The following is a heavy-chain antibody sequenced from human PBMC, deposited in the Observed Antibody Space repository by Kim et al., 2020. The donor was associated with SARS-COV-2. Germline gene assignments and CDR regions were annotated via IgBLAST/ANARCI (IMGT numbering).Heavy chain of an antibody. J-gene: IGHJ4*02. V-gene: IGHV3-30*03. CDR3: AAYSSGWYEFGTDY. CDR1: GFTFSSYG. D-gene: IGHD6-19*01. CDR2: ISYDGSNK. Sequence: GGSLRLSCAASGFTFSSYGMHWVRQAPGKGLEWVAVISYDGSNKYYADSVKGRFTISRDNSKNTLYLQMNSLRAEDTAVYYCAAYSSGWYEFGTDYWGQGTLVTVSS.